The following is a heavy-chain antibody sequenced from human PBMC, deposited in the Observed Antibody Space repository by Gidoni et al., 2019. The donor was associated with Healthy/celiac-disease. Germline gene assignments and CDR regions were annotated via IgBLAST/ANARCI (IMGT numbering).Heavy chain of an antibody. D-gene: IGHD2-15*01. CDR1: GYTLTELS. Sequence: QVQLVQSGAEVKKPGASVKVSCKVSGYTLTELSMHWVRQAPGKGLEWMGGFDPEDGETIYAQKFQGRVTMTEDTSTDTAYMELSSLRSEDTAVYYCATDSSTATPNYYYYYGMDVWGQGTTVTVSS. V-gene: IGHV1-24*01. CDR2: FDPEDGET. J-gene: IGHJ6*02. CDR3: ATDSSTATPNYYYYYGMDV.